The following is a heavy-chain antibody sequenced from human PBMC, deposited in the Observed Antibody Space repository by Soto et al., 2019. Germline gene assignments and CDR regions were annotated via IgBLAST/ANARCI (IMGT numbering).Heavy chain of an antibody. CDR3: ARESRPYIVVVITQPDY. CDR2: ISWSGNNM. Sequence: PGGSLRLSCAASGFPFDDYAMYWVRQTPGKGLEWVSGISWSGNNMDYGDSVKGRFTISRDNSKNSLYLQMNSLRAEDTAVYYCARESRPYIVVVITQPDYWGQGTLVTVSS. J-gene: IGHJ4*02. CDR1: GFPFDDYA. V-gene: IGHV3-9*01. D-gene: IGHD3-22*01.